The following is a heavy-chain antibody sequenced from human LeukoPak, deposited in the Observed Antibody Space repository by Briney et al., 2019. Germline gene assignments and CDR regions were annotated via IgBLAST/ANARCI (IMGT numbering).Heavy chain of an antibody. CDR3: ARSGSRFCSSTSCYIDY. D-gene: IGHD2-2*01. J-gene: IGHJ4*02. V-gene: IGHV3-7*01. Sequence: PGGSLRLSCAASGFTFSSYWMSWVRQAPGKGLEWVANIKQDGSEKYYVDSVKGRFTISRDNAKNSLYLQMNSLRAEDTAVYYCARSGSRFCSSTSCYIDYWGQGTLVTVSS. CDR1: GFTFSSYW. CDR2: IKQDGSEK.